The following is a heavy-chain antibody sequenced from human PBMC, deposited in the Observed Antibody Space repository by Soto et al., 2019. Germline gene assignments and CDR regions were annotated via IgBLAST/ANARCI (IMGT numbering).Heavy chain of an antibody. CDR3: GRLGISRDMVVVPYYYYGMDV. CDR2: INPNSGGT. V-gene: IGHV1-2*02. Sequence: SVKRSCKASGYTFTGYHMDWGRKAHGQGLEWMGWINPNSGGTNYAKKFQGRVTMTRDTSISTAYMELSRLTAEYTGVYCCGRLGISRDMVVVPYYYYGMDVWGQGTTVTVSS. CDR1: GYTFTGYH. D-gene: IGHD2-2*01. J-gene: IGHJ6*02.